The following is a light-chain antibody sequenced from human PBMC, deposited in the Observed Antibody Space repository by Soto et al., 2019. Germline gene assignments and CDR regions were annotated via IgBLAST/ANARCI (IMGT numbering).Light chain of an antibody. CDR2: RNN. CDR3: AAWDDSLSGGV. V-gene: IGLV1-47*01. J-gene: IGLJ2*01. CDR1: SSNIGSNY. Sequence: QPVLTQPPSASGTPGQRVTISCSGSSSNIGSNYVYWYQQLPGTAPKLHIYRNNQRPSGVPDRFSGSKSGTSASLAISGLRSEDEADYYCAAWDDSLSGGVFGGGTKLTVL.